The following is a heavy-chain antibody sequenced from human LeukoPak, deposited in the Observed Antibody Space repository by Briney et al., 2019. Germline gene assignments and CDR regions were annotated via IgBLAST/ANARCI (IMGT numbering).Heavy chain of an antibody. CDR3: ARENSGYDPYYYYYGMDV. J-gene: IGHJ6*02. D-gene: IGHD5-12*01. CDR1: GFTFSSYS. Sequence: GGSLRLSCAASGFTFSSYSMNWVRQAPGKGLEWVSYISSSSTIYCADSVKGRFTISRDNAKNSLYLQMNSLRAEDTAVYYCARENSGYDPYYYYYGMDVWGQGTTVTVSS. CDR2: ISSSSTI. V-gene: IGHV3-48*04.